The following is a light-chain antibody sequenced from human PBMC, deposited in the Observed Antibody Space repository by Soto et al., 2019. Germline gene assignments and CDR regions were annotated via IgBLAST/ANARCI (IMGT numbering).Light chain of an antibody. V-gene: IGKV3-20*01. Sequence: EIVLTQSPGTLSLSPGERATLSCRASQSVSSSYLAWYQQKPGQAPRLLIYGASSRATGIPDRISRSGSGTYCTLTISRLEHEDLAVYYCQQDGSSPPYSFGQGTKMEIK. J-gene: IGKJ2*01. CDR2: GAS. CDR3: QQDGSSPPYS. CDR1: QSVSSSY.